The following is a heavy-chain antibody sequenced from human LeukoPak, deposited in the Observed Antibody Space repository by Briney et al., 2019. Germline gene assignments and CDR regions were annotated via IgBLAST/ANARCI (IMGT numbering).Heavy chain of an antibody. CDR3: ARGGITMVRGALGY. D-gene: IGHD3-10*01. CDR2: IWYDGSNK. J-gene: IGHJ4*02. V-gene: IGHV3-33*01. Sequence: GGSLRLSCAASGFTFSSYGMHWVRRAPGKGLEWVAVIWYDGSNKYYADSVKGRFTISRDNSKNTLYLQMNSLRAEDTAVYYCARGGITMVRGALGYWGQGTLVTVSS. CDR1: GFTFSSYG.